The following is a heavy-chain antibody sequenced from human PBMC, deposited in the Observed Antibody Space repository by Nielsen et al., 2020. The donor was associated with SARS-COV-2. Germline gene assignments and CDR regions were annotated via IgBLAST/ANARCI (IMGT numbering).Heavy chain of an antibody. D-gene: IGHD3-16*02. V-gene: IGHV1-18*04. J-gene: IGHJ4*02. Sequence: GSVKVSCKASGDSFTSSYMPWVRQALGQGLEWMGWISAYNGNTNYAQKLQRRVTMTTDTSTSTAYMELRRLRSDDTAVYYCARGEFSDYWGQGTLVTVSS. CDR1: GDSFTSSY. CDR3: ARGEFSDY. CDR2: ISAYNGNT.